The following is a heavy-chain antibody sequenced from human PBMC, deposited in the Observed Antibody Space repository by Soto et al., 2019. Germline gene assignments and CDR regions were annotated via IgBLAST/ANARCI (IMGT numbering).Heavy chain of an antibody. CDR2: ISPGSRYP. CDR1: GFTFSDYY. Sequence: MDWTGGSLRLSCASSGFTFSDYYMSWIRQAPGKGLEWLSYISPGSRYPAYADSVKGRFTISRDNARRSLSLQMNSLTVDDTAIYYCVRGGGGGLFDPWGQGSMVTVSS. CDR3: VRGGGGGLFDP. V-gene: IGHV3-11*06. J-gene: IGHJ5*02. D-gene: IGHD2-15*01.